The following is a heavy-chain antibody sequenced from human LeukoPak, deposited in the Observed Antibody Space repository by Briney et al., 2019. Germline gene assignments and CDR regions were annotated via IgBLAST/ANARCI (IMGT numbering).Heavy chain of an antibody. V-gene: IGHV3-30*18. D-gene: IGHD3-16*01. CDR2: VASDGGAK. CDR3: AKEALWGSWYFDY. CDR1: GLTFSSHG. J-gene: IGHJ4*02. Sequence: PGGSLRLSCEASGLTFSSHGMHWVRQAPGKGLEWVAVVASDGGAKVYADSVRGRFTISRDNSRNTVLPQLNSLRTEDTAVYYCAKEALWGSWYFDYWGRGALVTVSS.